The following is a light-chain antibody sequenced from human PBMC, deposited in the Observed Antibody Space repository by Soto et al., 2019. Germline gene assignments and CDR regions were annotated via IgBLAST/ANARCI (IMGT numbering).Light chain of an antibody. CDR3: ATSSSNTHKV. V-gene: IGLV4-60*02. J-gene: IGLJ3*02. CDR1: SGHSTYI. CDR2: LDRSGSY. Sequence: QSVLTQSSSASASLGSSVKLTCILSSGHSTYIIAWHQQQPGKAPRFLMTLDRSGSYNRGSGVPDRFSGSSSGAARYLTISHLQFEDEGDYYCATSSSNTHKVFGGGTKLTVL.